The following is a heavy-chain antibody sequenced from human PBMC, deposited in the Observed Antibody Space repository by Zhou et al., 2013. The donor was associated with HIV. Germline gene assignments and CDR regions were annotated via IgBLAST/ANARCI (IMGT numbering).Heavy chain of an antibody. D-gene: IGHD3-10*01. CDR1: GYTFTGYY. Sequence: QVQLVQSGAEVKKPGSSVKVSCQASGYTFTGYYMHWVRQAPGQGLEWMGWINPNSGGTNYAQKFQGRVTMTRDTSISTAYMELSRLRSDDTAVYYCARARYYYGSGSYYPFDYWGQGTLVTVSS. CDR2: INPNSGGT. CDR3: ARARYYYGSGSYYPFDY. J-gene: IGHJ4*02. V-gene: IGHV1-2*02.